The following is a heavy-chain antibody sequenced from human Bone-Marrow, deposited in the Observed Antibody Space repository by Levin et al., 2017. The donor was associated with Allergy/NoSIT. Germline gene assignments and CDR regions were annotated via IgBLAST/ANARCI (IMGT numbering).Heavy chain of an antibody. V-gene: IGHV3-30*04. D-gene: IGHD5-12*01. Sequence: PGESLKISCAASGFTFTTYAMHWVRQAPGKGLEWVAVVSYDGTNKHYADSVRGRFTISRDNSKNTVDLQLNSLRAEDTAIYYCMSGRYNWGQGTLVTVSS. CDR3: MSGRYN. CDR2: VSYDGTNK. CDR1: GFTFTTYA. J-gene: IGHJ4*02.